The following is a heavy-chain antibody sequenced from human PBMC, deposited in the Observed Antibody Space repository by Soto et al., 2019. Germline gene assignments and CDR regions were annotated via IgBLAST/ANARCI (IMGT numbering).Heavy chain of an antibody. V-gene: IGHV3-73*01. J-gene: IGHJ4*02. D-gene: IGHD5-12*01. CDR2: ISNKDNSYAT. Sequence: ESGGGLVQPGGSLKLSCAASGFSFRGSSMNWVRQGSGKGLEWVGRISNKDNSYATAYGASVKGRFTISRDDSKNTAYLQMNSLETEDTAVYYCTRGGAYAFDYWGQGVLVTVSS. CDR1: GFSFRGSS. CDR3: TRGGAYAFDY.